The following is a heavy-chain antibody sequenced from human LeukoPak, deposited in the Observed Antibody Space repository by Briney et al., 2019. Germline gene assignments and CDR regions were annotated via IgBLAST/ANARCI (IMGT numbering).Heavy chain of an antibody. CDR2: ITNNGTTI. D-gene: IGHD6-19*01. Sequence: GGSLRLSCAASGFTFSSYAMNWVRQAPGKGLEWVSYITNNGTTIYYADSVKGRFTISRDNAENSLYLQMNSLRAEDTAIYYCARDQWLAYYYHGMDVWGQGTTVTVSS. CDR3: ARDQWLAYYYHGMDV. V-gene: IGHV3-48*03. J-gene: IGHJ6*02. CDR1: GFTFSSYA.